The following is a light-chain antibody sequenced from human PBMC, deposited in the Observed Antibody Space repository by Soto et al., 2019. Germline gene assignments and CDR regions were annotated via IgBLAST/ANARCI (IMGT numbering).Light chain of an antibody. CDR3: QHHGCAPPFT. Sequence: EIVLTQSPGTLSLSPGERATLSCRASQSVSSSYLAWYQQKPGQAPRLLIYGASSRATGIPDRFSGSGSGTDTTFTISRLEHEDFAVYYCQHHGCAPPFTFGRGTKLEIK. J-gene: IGKJ2*01. V-gene: IGKV3-20*01. CDR2: GAS. CDR1: QSVSSSY.